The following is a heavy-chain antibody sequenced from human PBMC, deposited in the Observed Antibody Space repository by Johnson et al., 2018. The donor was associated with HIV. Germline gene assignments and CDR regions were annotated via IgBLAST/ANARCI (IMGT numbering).Heavy chain of an antibody. D-gene: IGHD1-26*01. CDR3: AKDRGSPGIPAAFDS. Sequence: QVQLVESGGGVVQPGRSLRLSCAASGFTFSNYGMHWVRQAPGKGLEWVAVIWFDGSNKYYADSVKGRFTISRDNSKRTLYLQMNSLRAEDTAVYYCAKDRGSPGIPAAFDSWGQGTMVTVSS. V-gene: IGHV3-33*06. J-gene: IGHJ3*02. CDR2: IWFDGSNK. CDR1: GFTFSNYG.